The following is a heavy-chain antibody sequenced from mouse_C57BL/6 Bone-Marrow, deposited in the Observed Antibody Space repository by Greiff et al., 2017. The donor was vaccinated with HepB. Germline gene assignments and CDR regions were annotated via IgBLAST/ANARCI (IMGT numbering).Heavy chain of an antibody. V-gene: IGHV1-26*01. D-gene: IGHD2-12*01. Sequence: EVQLQQSGPELVKPGASVKISCKASGYTFTDYYMNWVKQSHGKSLEWIGDINPNNGGTSYNQKFKGKATLTVDKSSSTAYMELRSLTSEDSAVYYCARFPIYDRFAYWGQGTLVTVSA. J-gene: IGHJ3*01. CDR1: GYTFTDYY. CDR3: ARFPIYDRFAY. CDR2: INPNNGGT.